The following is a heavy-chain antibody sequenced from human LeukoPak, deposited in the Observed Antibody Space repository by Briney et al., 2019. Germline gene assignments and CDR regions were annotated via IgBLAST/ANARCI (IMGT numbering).Heavy chain of an antibody. J-gene: IGHJ6*02. CDR3: ARDRPNRYYYYGMDV. V-gene: IGHV3-21*01. CDR2: ISSSSSYI. CDR1: GFTFSSYS. Sequence: GGSLRLSCAASGFTFSSYSMTWVRQAPGKGLEWVSSISSSSSYIYYADSVKGRFTISRDNAKNSLYLQMNSLRAEDTAVYYCARDRPNRYYYYGMDVWGQATTVTVSS.